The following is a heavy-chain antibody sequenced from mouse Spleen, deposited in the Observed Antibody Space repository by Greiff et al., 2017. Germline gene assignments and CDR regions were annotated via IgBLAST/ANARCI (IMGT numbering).Heavy chain of an antibody. J-gene: IGHJ4*01. Sequence: QVQLKESGPGLVAPSQSLFITCTVSGFSLTSYEINWVRQPPGKGLEWLGVIWTGGSTNYNSALISRLSISKDNSKSLVFLKMNSLLTDDTAIYYCGWGAMDYWGQGTSVTVSS. D-gene: IGHD2-3*01. CDR3: GWGAMDY. V-gene: IGHV2S3*01. CDR1: GFSLTSYE. CDR2: IWTGGST.